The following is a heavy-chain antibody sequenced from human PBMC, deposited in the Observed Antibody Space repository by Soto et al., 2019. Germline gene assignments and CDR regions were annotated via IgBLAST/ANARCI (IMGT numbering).Heavy chain of an antibody. J-gene: IGHJ4*02. CDR1: GGSISSYY. Sequence: SETLSLTCTVSGGSISSYYWSWIRQPPGKGLEWIAYIYYTGSTNYNPSLKSRVTISVDTSKNQFSLKLSSVTAADTALYYCARSRSRKYSSSSFDYWGQGTLVTAPQ. D-gene: IGHD6-6*01. CDR3: ARSRSRKYSSSSFDY. CDR2: IYYTGST. V-gene: IGHV4-59*08.